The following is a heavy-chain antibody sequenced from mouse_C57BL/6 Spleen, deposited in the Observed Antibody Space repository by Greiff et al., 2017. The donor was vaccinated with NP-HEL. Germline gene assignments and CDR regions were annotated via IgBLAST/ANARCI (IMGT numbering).Heavy chain of an antibody. Sequence: QVQLKESGPELVKPGASVKISCKASGYAFSSSWMNWVKQRPGKGLEWIGRIYPGDGDTNYNGKFKGQATLTADKSSSTAYMQRSSLTSEDSAVYFCARSGNSGYYFDYWGQGTTLTVSS. CDR3: ARSGNSGYYFDY. CDR2: IYPGDGDT. D-gene: IGHD3-2*02. J-gene: IGHJ2*01. V-gene: IGHV1-82*01. CDR1: GYAFSSSW.